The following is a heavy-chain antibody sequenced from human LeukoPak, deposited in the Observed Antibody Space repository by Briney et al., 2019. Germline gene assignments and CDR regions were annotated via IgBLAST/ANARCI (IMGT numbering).Heavy chain of an antibody. J-gene: IGHJ5*02. D-gene: IGHD6-19*01. V-gene: IGHV4-59*01. Sequence: SETLSLTCTVSGGSISSYYWSWIRQPPGKGLEWIGYIYYSGSTNYNPSLKSRVTISVDTSKNQFSLKLSSVTAADTAVYYCARGNSVWSAYGWFDPWGQGTLVTVSS. CDR2: IYYSGST. CDR1: GGSISSYY. CDR3: ARGNSVWSAYGWFDP.